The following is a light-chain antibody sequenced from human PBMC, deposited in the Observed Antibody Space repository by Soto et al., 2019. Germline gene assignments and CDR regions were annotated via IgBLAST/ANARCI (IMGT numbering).Light chain of an antibody. CDR1: QSVSSS. J-gene: IGKJ5*01. Sequence: ENVLTHSPGTLSLSPCERATLSCRARQSVSSSLAWYQQKPGQAPRLLIYDASNRATGIPARFSGSGSGTDFTLTISSLEPEDFAVYYCQQRSNWPITFGQGTRLEIK. V-gene: IGKV3-11*01. CDR2: DAS. CDR3: QQRSNWPIT.